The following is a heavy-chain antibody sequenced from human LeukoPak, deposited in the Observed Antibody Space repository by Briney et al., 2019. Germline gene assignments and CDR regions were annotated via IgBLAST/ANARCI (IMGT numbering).Heavy chain of an antibody. CDR2: SSSSSSTT. CDR1: GTTISNYS. Sequence: GLLSLSCAASGTTISNYSMYLGRPAPGEGEGLVFISSSSSSTTYYADSVKGRFTISRDNAKNSLYLQMNSLRAEDTAVYYCARVRWELLTPGDYAFDIWGQGTMVTVSS. J-gene: IGHJ3*02. D-gene: IGHD1-26*01. V-gene: IGHV3-48*04. CDR3: ARVRWELLTPGDYAFDI.